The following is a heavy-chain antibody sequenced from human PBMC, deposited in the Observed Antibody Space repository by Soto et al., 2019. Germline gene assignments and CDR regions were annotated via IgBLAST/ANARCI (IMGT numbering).Heavy chain of an antibody. V-gene: IGHV3-74*01. CDR3: ARASSDDYGDYIWFDP. D-gene: IGHD4-17*01. CDR1: GFTFSSYW. J-gene: IGHJ5*02. Sequence: GGSLRLSCAASGFTFSSYWMHWVRQAPGKGLVWVSRINSDGSSTSYADSVKGRFTISRDNAKNTLYLQMNSLRAEDTAVYYCARASSDDYGDYIWFDPWGQGTLVTVS. CDR2: INSDGSST.